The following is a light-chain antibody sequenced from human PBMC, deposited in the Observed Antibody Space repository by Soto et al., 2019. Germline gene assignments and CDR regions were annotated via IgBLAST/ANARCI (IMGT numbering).Light chain of an antibody. V-gene: IGKV1-5*01. CDR1: QTISSW. CDR3: QQYNNLWT. J-gene: IGKJ1*01. Sequence: IQMTQSPSTLSGSVGDRGTITCRASQTISSWLAWYQQKPGKAPKLPIYAASSLQSGVPSRSSGSGSGTDFTLTISSLQPEDFAVYYCQQYNNLWTFGQGTKVDIK. CDR2: AAS.